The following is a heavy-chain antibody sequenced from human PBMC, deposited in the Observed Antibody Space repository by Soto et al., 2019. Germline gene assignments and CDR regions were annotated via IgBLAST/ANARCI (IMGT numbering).Heavy chain of an antibody. V-gene: IGHV3-30*18. Sequence: GGSLRLSCAASGFTFSSYGMHWVRQAPGKGLEWVAVISYDGSNKYYADSVKGRFTISRDNSKNTLYLQMNSLRAEDTAVYYCAKAATQEDGTVVPAAYFDYWGQGTLVTVSS. J-gene: IGHJ4*02. D-gene: IGHD2-2*01. CDR3: AKAATQEDGTVVPAAYFDY. CDR1: GFTFSSYG. CDR2: ISYDGSNK.